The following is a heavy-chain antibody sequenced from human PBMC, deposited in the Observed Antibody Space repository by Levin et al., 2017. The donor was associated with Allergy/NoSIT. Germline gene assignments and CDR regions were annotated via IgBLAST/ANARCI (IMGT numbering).Heavy chain of an antibody. CDR1: GGSISSGGYY. Sequence: SETLSLTCTVSGGSISSGGYYWSWIRQHPGKGLEWIGYIYYSGSTYYNPSLKSRVTISVDTSKNQFSLKLSSVTAADTAVYYCAREHGGIAVAGMVDYWGQGTLVTVSS. D-gene: IGHD6-19*01. V-gene: IGHV4-31*03. CDR3: AREHGGIAVAGMVDY. J-gene: IGHJ4*02. CDR2: IYYSGST.